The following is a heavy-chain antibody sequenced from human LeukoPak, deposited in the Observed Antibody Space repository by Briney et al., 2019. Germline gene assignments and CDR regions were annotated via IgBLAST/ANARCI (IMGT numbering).Heavy chain of an antibody. CDR3: VKETIAPASQCFDY. CDR1: GFTFSSYA. Sequence: GGSLRLSCSASGFTFSSYAMSWVRQAPGEGPEWVSAISGSGGSTYYAVSVKGRFTISRDNSKNTLYLQMNSLRAEDTAVYYCVKETIAPASQCFDYWGQGTLVTVSS. J-gene: IGHJ4*02. CDR2: ISGSGGST. D-gene: IGHD6-13*01. V-gene: IGHV3-23*01.